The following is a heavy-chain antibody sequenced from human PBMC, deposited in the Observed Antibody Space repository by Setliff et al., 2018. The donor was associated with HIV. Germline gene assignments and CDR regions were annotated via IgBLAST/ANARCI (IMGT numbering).Heavy chain of an antibody. Sequence: GGSLRLSCAASGFTFSSYAMSWVRQAPGKGLEWVSVISPSGGSTYYADSARGRFTISRDNSKNTFYLQMNSLRAEDTALYYCARKYYYDSSGYYSFDYWGQGALVTVSS. V-gene: IGHV3-23*01. CDR1: GFTFSSYA. CDR2: ISPSGGST. J-gene: IGHJ4*02. D-gene: IGHD3-22*01. CDR3: ARKYYYDSSGYYSFDY.